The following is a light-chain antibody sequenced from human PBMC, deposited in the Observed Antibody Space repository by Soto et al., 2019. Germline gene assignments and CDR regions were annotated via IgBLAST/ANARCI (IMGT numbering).Light chain of an antibody. CDR2: QTS. V-gene: IGKV3-11*01. CDR1: QYINTR. CDR3: HQRQSWPRT. J-gene: IGKJ1*01. Sequence: EMVLTQCPATLSSFPGDRVTLSCRASQYINTRLAWYQHRPGQAPRLLIYQTSIRAAGIPARFSASGTGTDFTLTFSDVQPEDFAVYYCHQRQSWPRTFGQGTKVDIK.